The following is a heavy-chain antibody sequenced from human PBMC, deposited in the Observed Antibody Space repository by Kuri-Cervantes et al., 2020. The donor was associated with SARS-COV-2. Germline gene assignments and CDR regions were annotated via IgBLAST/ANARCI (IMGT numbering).Heavy chain of an antibody. CDR3: ARDSDFLEPSFDY. CDR2: IYTSGST. V-gene: IGHV4-4*07. D-gene: IGHD1-14*01. CDR1: GGSISSYY. Sequence: SETLSLTCTVSGGSISSYYWSWIRQPAGKGLEWIGRIYTSGSTNYNPSLKSRVTMSGDTSKNQFSLEVRSVTAADTAVYYCARDSDFLEPSFDYWGQGTLVTVSS. J-gene: IGHJ4*02.